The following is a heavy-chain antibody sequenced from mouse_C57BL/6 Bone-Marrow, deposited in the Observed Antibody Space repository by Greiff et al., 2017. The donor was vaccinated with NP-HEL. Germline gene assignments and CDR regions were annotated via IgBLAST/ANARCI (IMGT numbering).Heavy chain of an antibody. J-gene: IGHJ2*01. Sequence: EVNLVESGGDLVKPGGSLKLSCAASGFTFSSYGMSWVRQTPDKRLEWVATISSGGSYTYYPDSVKGRFTISRDNAKNTLYLQMSSLKSEDTAMYYCARTSYFDYWGQGTTLTVSS. CDR2: ISSGGSYT. CDR3: ARTSYFDY. CDR1: GFTFSSYG. V-gene: IGHV5-6*01.